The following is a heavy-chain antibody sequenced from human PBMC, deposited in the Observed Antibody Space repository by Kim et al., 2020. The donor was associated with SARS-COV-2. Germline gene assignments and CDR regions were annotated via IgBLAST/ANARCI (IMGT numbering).Heavy chain of an antibody. CDR2: IYHSGST. CDR1: GGSISSSNW. Sequence: SETLSLTCAVSGGSISSSNWWSWVRQPPGKGLEWIGEIYHSGSTNYNPSLKSRVTISVDKSKNQFSLKLSSVTAADTAVYYCASSGRYCSGGSCYHGYYYGMDVWGQGTTVTVSS. D-gene: IGHD2-15*01. V-gene: IGHV4-4*02. CDR3: ASSGRYCSGGSCYHGYYYGMDV. J-gene: IGHJ6*02.